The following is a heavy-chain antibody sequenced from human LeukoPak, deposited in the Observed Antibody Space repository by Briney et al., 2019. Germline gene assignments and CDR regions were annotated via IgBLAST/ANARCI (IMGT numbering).Heavy chain of an antibody. CDR3: ARAGYGSGSYYISFDY. D-gene: IGHD3-10*01. CDR1: GGSFSGYY. Sequence: PETLSLTCAVYGGSFSGYYWSWIRQPPGKGLEWIGEINHSGSTNYNPSLKSRVTISVDTSKNQFSLKLSSVTAADTAVYYCARAGYGSGSYYISFDYWGQGTLVTVSS. CDR2: INHSGST. V-gene: IGHV4-34*01. J-gene: IGHJ4*02.